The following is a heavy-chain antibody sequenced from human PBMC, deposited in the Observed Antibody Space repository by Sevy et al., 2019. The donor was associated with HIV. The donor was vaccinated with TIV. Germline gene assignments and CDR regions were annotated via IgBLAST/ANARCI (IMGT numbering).Heavy chain of an antibody. CDR3: AKWGDHDFWSSYSYFDY. J-gene: IGHJ4*02. CDR1: GFTFRTYA. D-gene: IGHD3-3*01. CDR2: ISGSDST. Sequence: GGSLRLSCTASGFTFRTYAMSWVRQAPGEGLHWVSGKGLEWVSAISGSDSTYYADSVKGRFTISRDNSKNTVYLQMNSLRAEDTAVYYCAKWGDHDFWSSYSYFDYWGQGALVTVSS. V-gene: IGHV3-23*01.